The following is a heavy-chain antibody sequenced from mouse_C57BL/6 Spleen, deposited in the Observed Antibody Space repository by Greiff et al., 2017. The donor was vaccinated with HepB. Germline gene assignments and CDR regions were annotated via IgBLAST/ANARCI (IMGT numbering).Heavy chain of an antibody. D-gene: IGHD1-1*01. V-gene: IGHV5-12*01. CDR1: GFTFSDYY. CDR2: ISNGGGST. CDR3: ARQGYYGSRYWYFDV. Sequence: EVMLVESGGGLVQPGGSLKLSCAASGFTFSDYYMYWVRQTPEKRLEWVAYISNGGGSTYYPDTVKGRFTIARDNAKNTLYLQMSRLKSEDTAMYYCARQGYYGSRYWYFDVWGTGTTVTVSS. J-gene: IGHJ1*03.